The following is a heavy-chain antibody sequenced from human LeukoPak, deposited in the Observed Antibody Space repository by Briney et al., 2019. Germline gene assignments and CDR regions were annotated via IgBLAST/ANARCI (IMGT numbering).Heavy chain of an antibody. Sequence: APVKVSCKASGYTFTHYDIMWVRQATGQGPEWMGWMNSNSGNTGYAQKFQGRVTMTRDTSINTAYMELHSLTSEDTAVYYCARGRGGTVVRGYLDYWGQGTLVTVSS. V-gene: IGHV1-8*01. J-gene: IGHJ4*02. D-gene: IGHD3-10*01. CDR3: ARGRGGTVVRGYLDY. CDR2: MNSNSGNT. CDR1: GYTFTHYD.